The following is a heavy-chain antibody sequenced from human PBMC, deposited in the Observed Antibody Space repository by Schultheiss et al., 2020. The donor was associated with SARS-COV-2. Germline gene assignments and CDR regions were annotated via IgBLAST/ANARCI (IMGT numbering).Heavy chain of an antibody. CDR3: ARGQLQYYFDS. J-gene: IGHJ4*02. CDR1: GFTFDDYA. V-gene: IGHV3-48*01. D-gene: IGHD6-6*01. CDR2: ISSSGSTI. Sequence: GGSLRLSCAASGFTFDDYAMHWVRQAPGKGLEWVSYISSSGSTIYYADSVKGRFTISRDNSKNTLYLQMNSLRAEDTAVYYCARGQLQYYFDSWGQGTLVTVSS.